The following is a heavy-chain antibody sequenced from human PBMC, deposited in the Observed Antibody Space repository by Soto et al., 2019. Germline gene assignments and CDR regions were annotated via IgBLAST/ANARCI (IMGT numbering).Heavy chain of an antibody. V-gene: IGHV3-73*01. Sequence: PVGSLRLSCAASGFTFSGSAIHWVRQASGKGLEWVARIRTKSNGYATTYAASVKGRFTISRDDSKNMAYLQMNGLKTEDTAMYYCSRVEYVTSSPIGWGQGTLVTVSS. CDR3: SRVEYVTSSPIG. CDR1: GFTFSGSA. CDR2: IRTKSNGYAT. D-gene: IGHD6-6*01. J-gene: IGHJ4*02.